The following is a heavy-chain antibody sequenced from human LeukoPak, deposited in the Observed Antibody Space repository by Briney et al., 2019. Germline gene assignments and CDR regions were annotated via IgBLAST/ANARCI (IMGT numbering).Heavy chain of an antibody. CDR3: ARDLRGYSYGYEFDY. CDR1: GFTFSSYS. D-gene: IGHD5-18*01. CDR2: ISSSSTTI. V-gene: IGHV3-48*04. Sequence: GGSLRLSCAASGFTFSSYSMNWVRQAPGKGLEWISYISSSSTTIYYADSVKGRFTISRDNAKNSLYLQMNSLRAEDTAVYYCARDLRGYSYGYEFDYWGQGTLVTVSS. J-gene: IGHJ4*02.